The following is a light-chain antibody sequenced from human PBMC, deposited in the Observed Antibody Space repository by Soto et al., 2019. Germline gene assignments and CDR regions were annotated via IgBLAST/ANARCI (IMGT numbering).Light chain of an antibody. V-gene: IGKV3-20*01. CDR3: QQYGSSPWT. CDR1: QSVGNN. CDR2: AAS. J-gene: IGKJ1*01. Sequence: EIVMTQSPLARSVSPGERTTLSYRASQSVGNNLAWYQQKPGQAPRLLIYAASNRATDIPDRFSGSGSGTDFTLTISRLEPEDFALYYCQQYGSSPWTFGQGTKVDIK.